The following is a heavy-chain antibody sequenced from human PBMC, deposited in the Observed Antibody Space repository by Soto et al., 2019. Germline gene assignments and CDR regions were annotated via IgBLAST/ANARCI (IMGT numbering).Heavy chain of an antibody. Sequence: QVQLQQWGAGLLKPSETLSLTCAVYGGSFSGYYWNWIRQPPGKGLEWIGEISHSGSTSYSPSLKSRVTISVDTSKNQFSLKLSSVTAADTAVYYCARGDPRYGLTYWGQGALVTVSS. CDR2: ISHSGST. CDR3: ARGDPRYGLTY. V-gene: IGHV4-34*01. J-gene: IGHJ4*02. D-gene: IGHD5-18*01. CDR1: GGSFSGYY.